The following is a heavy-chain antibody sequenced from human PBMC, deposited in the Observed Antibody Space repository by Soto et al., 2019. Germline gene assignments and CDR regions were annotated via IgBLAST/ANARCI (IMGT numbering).Heavy chain of an antibody. CDR1: SGSISSSNW. V-gene: IGHV4-4*02. Sequence: SETLSLTCAVSSGSISSSNWWSWVRQPPGKGLEWIGEIYHSGSTNYNPSLKSRVTISVDKSKNQFSLKLSSVTAADTAVYYCARKAYYYGSGSYYNPYYFDYWGQGTLVTVSS. D-gene: IGHD3-10*01. CDR3: ARKAYYYGSGSYYNPYYFDY. CDR2: IYHSGST. J-gene: IGHJ4*02.